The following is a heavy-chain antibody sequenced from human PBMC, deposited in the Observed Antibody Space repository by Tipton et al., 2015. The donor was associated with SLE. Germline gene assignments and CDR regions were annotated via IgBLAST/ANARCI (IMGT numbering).Heavy chain of an antibody. V-gene: IGHV3-23*01. CDR2: ITGSGGTT. Sequence: SLRLSCAASGFTFNNYAMSWVRQAPGLGLEWVSSITGSGGTTQYADSVRGRFTISRDNSKNTLYLQMTSLRAEDTAIYYCAKDLDVVMPAVISGYMDVWGKGTTVTISS. J-gene: IGHJ6*03. CDR1: GFTFNNYA. CDR3: AKDLDVVMPAVISGYMDV. D-gene: IGHD2-21*02.